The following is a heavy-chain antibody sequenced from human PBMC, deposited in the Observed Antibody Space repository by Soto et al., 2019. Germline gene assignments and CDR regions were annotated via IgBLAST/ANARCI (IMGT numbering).Heavy chain of an antibody. V-gene: IGHV4-34*01. CDR1: GGSFSGYY. CDR2: INHSGST. D-gene: IGHD6-19*01. Sequence: SSETLSLTCAVYGGSFSGYYWSWIRQPPGKGLEWIGEINHSGSTNYNPSLKSRVTISVDTSKNQFSLKLSSVTAADTAVYYCARGAYSSGWEDYYYYMDVWGKGTTVTVSS. J-gene: IGHJ6*03. CDR3: ARGAYSSGWEDYYYYMDV.